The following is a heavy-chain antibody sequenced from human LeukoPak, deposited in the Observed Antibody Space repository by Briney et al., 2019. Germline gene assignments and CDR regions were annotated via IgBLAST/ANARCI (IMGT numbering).Heavy chain of an antibody. CDR2: ISAYNGNT. D-gene: IGHD2-15*01. CDR3: ARDRGGALDY. V-gene: IGHV1-18*01. CDR1: GYTFTSYG. Sequence: ASVKVSCKASGYTFTSYGISWVRQAPGQGLEWMGWISAYNGNTNYAQKFQGRVTITTDESTSTAYMELSSLRSEDTAVYYCARDRGGALDYWGQGTLVTVSS. J-gene: IGHJ4*02.